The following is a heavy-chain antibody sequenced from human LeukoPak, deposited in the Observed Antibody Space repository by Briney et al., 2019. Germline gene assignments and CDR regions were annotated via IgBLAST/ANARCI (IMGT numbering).Heavy chain of an antibody. D-gene: IGHD5-18*01. CDR2: ISGDGGST. J-gene: IGHJ4*02. CDR1: GFTFDDYV. V-gene: IGHV3-43*02. CDR3: ATQGGYSYGFTYYFDY. Sequence: GGSLRLSCAASGFTFDDYVMHWVRQAPGKGLEWVSLISGDGGSTYYADSVKGRFTISRDNSKNSLYLQMNSLRTEDTALYYCATQGGYSYGFTYYFDYWGQGTLVTVSS.